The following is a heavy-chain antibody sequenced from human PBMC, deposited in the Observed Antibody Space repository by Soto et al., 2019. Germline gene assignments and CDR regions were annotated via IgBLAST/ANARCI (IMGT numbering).Heavy chain of an antibody. D-gene: IGHD3-10*01. CDR1: GGSISSSSYY. CDR2: IYYSGST. J-gene: IGHJ3*02. V-gene: IGHV4-39*01. Sequence: QLQLQESGPGLVKPSETLSLTCTVSGGSISSSSYYWGWIRQPPGKGLEWIGSIYYSGSTYYNPSLKSRVTISVDTSKNQFSLKLSSVTAADTAVYYCARIVYLTIRRAFDIWGQGTMVTVSS. CDR3: ARIVYLTIRRAFDI.